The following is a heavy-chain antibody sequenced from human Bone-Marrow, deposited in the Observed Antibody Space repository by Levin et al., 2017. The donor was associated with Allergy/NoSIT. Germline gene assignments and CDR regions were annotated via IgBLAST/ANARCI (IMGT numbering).Heavy chain of an antibody. V-gene: IGHV3-23*01. J-gene: IGHJ4*02. Sequence: PGGSLRLSCAASGFTFSSYAMSWVRQAPGKGLEWVSAISGNGAATSYADSVKGRFTISRDNSKSTLYLQMNSLRAEDTAVYYCAKDGWYYGVLTGSMYFDYWGQGTLVTVSS. CDR1: GFTFSSYA. D-gene: IGHD3-9*01. CDR3: AKDGWYYGVLTGSMYFDY. CDR2: ISGNGAAT.